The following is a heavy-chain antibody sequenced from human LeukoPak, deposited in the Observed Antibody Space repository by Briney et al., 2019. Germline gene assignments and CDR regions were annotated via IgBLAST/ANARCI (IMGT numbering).Heavy chain of an antibody. CDR3: ERDQNNWNEKDY. Sequence: GGSLRLSCAASGFTFSSYSMNWVRQAPGKGLEWVSSISSSSSYIYYADSVKGRFTISRDNAKNSLYLQMNSLRAEDTAVYYCERDQNNWNEKDYWGQGTLVTVSS. CDR1: GFTFSSYS. V-gene: IGHV3-21*01. D-gene: IGHD1-1*01. J-gene: IGHJ4*02. CDR2: ISSSSSYI.